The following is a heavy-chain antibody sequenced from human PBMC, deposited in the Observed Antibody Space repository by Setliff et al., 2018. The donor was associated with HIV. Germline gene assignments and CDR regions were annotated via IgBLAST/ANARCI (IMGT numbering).Heavy chain of an antibody. CDR2: ISYSGNTM. Sequence: PGGSLRLSCAASGFTFSDHYMGWIRQAPGKGLEWVSYISYSGNTMYYADSVEGRFTISRDNAKKTLYLQMNSLRGEDTAVYYCARHWGNSFDIWGQGTLVTVSS. D-gene: IGHD7-27*01. CDR3: ARHWGNSFDI. CDR1: GFTFSDHY. V-gene: IGHV3-11*04. J-gene: IGHJ3*02.